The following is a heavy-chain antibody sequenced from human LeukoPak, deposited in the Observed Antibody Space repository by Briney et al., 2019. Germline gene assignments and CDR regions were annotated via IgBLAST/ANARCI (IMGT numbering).Heavy chain of an antibody. CDR3: AKDILIEDYYDSSGYYSG. J-gene: IGHJ4*02. D-gene: IGHD3-22*01. V-gene: IGHV3-23*01. CDR2: ISGSGGST. Sequence: GGSLRLSCAASGFTFSSYAMSWVRQAPGKGLEWVSAISGSGGSTYYANSVKGRFTISRDNSKNTLYLQMNSLRAEDTAVYYCAKDILIEDYYDSSGYYSGWGQGTLVTVSS. CDR1: GFTFSSYA.